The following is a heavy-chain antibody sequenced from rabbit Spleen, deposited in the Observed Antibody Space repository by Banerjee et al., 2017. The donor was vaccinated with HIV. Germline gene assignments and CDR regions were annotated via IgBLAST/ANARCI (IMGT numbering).Heavy chain of an antibody. J-gene: IGHJ6*01. D-gene: IGHD1-1*01. V-gene: IGHV1S40*01. CDR3: ARDTSSSFSSYGMDL. CDR1: GFSFSGNSY. CDR2: IDTGSSGFP. Sequence: QSLEESGGDLVKPGASLTLTCTASGFSFSGNSYMCWVRQAPGKGLEWIACIDTGSSGFPYFASWAKGRFTISKTSSTTVTLQMTSLTAADTATYFCARDTSSSFSSYGMDLWGPGTLVTVS.